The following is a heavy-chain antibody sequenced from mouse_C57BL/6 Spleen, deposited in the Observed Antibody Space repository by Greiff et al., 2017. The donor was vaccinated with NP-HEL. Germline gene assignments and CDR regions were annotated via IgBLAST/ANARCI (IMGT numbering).Heavy chain of an antibody. CDR1: GFNIKDYY. CDR3: ARGDSSGSFAY. V-gene: IGHV14-2*01. J-gene: IGHJ3*01. D-gene: IGHD3-2*02. CDR2: IDPEDGET. Sequence: EVKVVESGAELVKPGASVKLSCTASGFNIKDYYMHWVKQRTEQGLEWIGRIDPEDGETKYAPKFQGKATITADTSSNTAYLQLSSLTSEDTAVYYCARGDSSGSFAYWGQGTLVTVSA.